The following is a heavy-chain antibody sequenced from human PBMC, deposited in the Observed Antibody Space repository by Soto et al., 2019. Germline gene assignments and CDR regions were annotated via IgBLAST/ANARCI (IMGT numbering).Heavy chain of an antibody. CDR2: ISGSGGIT. CDR3: AKLEYSGYDDPSGYHYYGMDV. Sequence: GGSLRLSCAASGFTLSSYAMSWVRQAPRKRMQRVTAISGSGGITDYADAVKGRFTSSRDNSKNTLYLQMNSLRAEDTAVYYCAKLEYSGYDDPSGYHYYGMDVWGQGTTVTVSS. CDR1: GFTLSSYA. J-gene: IGHJ6*02. D-gene: IGHD5-12*01. V-gene: IGHV3-23*01.